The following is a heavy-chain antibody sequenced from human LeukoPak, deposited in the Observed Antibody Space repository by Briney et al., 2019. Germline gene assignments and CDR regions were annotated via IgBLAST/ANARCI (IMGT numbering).Heavy chain of an antibody. V-gene: IGHV3-30*18. Sequence: PGGSLRLSCAASGFTFSSYGMHWVRRAPGKGLEWVAVISYDGSNKYYADSVKGRFTISRDNSKNTLYLQMNSLRAEDTAVYYCAKDYDILTGYYFDYWGQGTLVTVSS. CDR2: ISYDGSNK. CDR1: GFTFSSYG. J-gene: IGHJ4*02. CDR3: AKDYDILTGYYFDY. D-gene: IGHD3-9*01.